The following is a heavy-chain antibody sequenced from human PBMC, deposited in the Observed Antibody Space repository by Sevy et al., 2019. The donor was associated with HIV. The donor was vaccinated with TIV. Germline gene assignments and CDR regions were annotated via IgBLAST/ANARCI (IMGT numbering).Heavy chain of an antibody. V-gene: IGHV3-48*03. CDR1: GFIFSNYE. CDR3: ARDIDSSGYSYAFDL. CDR2: ISPSVHAI. Sequence: GGSLRLSCKASGFIFSNYEMNWVRQAPGKGLEWVSYISPSVHAIYFADSVKGRFTVSRDNAKNSLYLQMNSLRGDDTALYYCARDIDSSGYSYAFDLWGQGTMVTVSS. J-gene: IGHJ3*01. D-gene: IGHD3-22*01.